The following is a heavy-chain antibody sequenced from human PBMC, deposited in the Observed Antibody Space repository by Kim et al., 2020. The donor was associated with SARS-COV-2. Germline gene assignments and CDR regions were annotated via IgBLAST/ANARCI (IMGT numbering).Heavy chain of an antibody. Sequence: YADSVKGRFTISRDNAKNTLYLQMNRLRAEDTDVYYCAPGGYYYDWGVDSWGQGTLVTVSS. V-gene: IGHV3-74*01. D-gene: IGHD3-10*01. CDR3: APGGYYYDWGVDS. J-gene: IGHJ4*02.